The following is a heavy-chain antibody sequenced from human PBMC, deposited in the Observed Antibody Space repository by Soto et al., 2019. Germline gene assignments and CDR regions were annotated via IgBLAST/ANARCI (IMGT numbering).Heavy chain of an antibody. CDR3: AKSSYYDSSAPLDY. CDR1: GFTFSSYG. D-gene: IGHD3-22*01. Sequence: PGGSLRLSCVASGFTFSSYGMHWVRQAPGKGLEWVAVISYDGSNKYYADSVKGRFTISRDNSKNTLYLQMNSLRAEDTAVYYCAKSSYYDSSAPLDYWGQGTLVTVSS. V-gene: IGHV3-30*18. CDR2: ISYDGSNK. J-gene: IGHJ4*02.